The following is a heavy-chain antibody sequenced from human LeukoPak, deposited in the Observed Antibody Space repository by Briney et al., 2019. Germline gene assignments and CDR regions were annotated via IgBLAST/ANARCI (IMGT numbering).Heavy chain of an antibody. V-gene: IGHV4-30-4*01. J-gene: IGHJ4*02. Sequence: SETLSHTCTVSGGSIRSGDYYWSWIRQPPGKGLEWIGYIYYSGSTNYNPSLKSRVTISIDTSKNQFSLKLSSVTAADTAVYYCVRETYSGSQRGFDYWGQGTLVTVSS. CDR1: GGSIRSGDYY. CDR2: IYYSGST. CDR3: VRETYSGSQRGFDY. D-gene: IGHD1-26*01.